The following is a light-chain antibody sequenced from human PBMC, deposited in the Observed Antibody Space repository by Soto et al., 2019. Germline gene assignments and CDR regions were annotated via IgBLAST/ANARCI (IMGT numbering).Light chain of an antibody. CDR1: QSVSSSY. Sequence: EIVLTQSPGTLSLSLGERATLSCRARQSVSSSYLAWYQQNPGQAPRLLIYGASIRATGIPDRFSGSGSETDFTLTIRRLEPEDLALYYCQQYGSSAPITVGQGTRLEIK. CDR3: QQYGSSAPIT. CDR2: GAS. J-gene: IGKJ5*01. V-gene: IGKV3-20*01.